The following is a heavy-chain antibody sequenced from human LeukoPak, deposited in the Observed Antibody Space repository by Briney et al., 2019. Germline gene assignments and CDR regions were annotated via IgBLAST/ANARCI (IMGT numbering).Heavy chain of an antibody. V-gene: IGHV4-39*07. Sequence: PSETLSLTCTVSGGSISSSSYYWSWIRQPPGKGLEWIGEINHSGSTNYNPSLKSRVTISVDTSKNQFSLKLSSVTAADTAVYYCARGGRRGIAAAGTGGRNNWFDPWGQGTLVTVSS. J-gene: IGHJ5*02. CDR3: ARGGRRGIAAAGTGGRNNWFDP. CDR1: GGSISSSSYY. D-gene: IGHD6-13*01. CDR2: INHSGST.